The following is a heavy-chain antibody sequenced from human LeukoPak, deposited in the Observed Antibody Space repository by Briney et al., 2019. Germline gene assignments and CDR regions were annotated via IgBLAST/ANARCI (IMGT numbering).Heavy chain of an antibody. CDR3: ARVTGGPIAARRMFDP. CDR2: IYYSGST. D-gene: IGHD6-6*01. CDR1: GGSISSGGYY. V-gene: IGHV4-31*03. Sequence: SETLSLTCTVSGGSISSGGYYWSWIRQHPGKGLEWIGYIYYSGSTYYNPSLKSRVTISVDTSKNQFSLKLSSVTAADTAVYYCARVTGGPIAARRMFDPRGQGTLVTVSS. J-gene: IGHJ5*02.